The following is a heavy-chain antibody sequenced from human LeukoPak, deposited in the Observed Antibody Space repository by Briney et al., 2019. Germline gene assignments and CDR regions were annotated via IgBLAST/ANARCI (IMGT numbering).Heavy chain of an antibody. J-gene: IGHJ6*03. CDR1: GFTFSDYY. Sequence: GGSLRLSCAASGFTFSDYYMSWIRQAPGKGLEWVSYISSSGSTIYYADSVKGRFTISRDNAKSSLYLQMNSLRAEDTAVYYCARSYGDYGDYYMDVWGKGTTVTVSS. V-gene: IGHV3-11*04. CDR2: ISSSGSTI. CDR3: ARSYGDYGDYYMDV. D-gene: IGHD4-17*01.